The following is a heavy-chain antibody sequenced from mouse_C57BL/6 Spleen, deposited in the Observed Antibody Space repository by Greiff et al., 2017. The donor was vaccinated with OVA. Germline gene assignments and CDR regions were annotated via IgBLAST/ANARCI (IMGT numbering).Heavy chain of an antibody. D-gene: IGHD4-1*01. CDR3: ARTGPMDY. CDR1: GFTFSDYG. J-gene: IGHJ4*01. Sequence: DVQLVASWGGLVKPGGSLKLSCAASGFTFSDYGMHWVRQAPEKGLEWVAYISSGSSTIYYADTVKGLFTISRDNAKNTLFLQMTSLRSEDTAMYYCARTGPMDYWGQGTSVTVSS. CDR2: ISSGSSTI. V-gene: IGHV5-17*01.